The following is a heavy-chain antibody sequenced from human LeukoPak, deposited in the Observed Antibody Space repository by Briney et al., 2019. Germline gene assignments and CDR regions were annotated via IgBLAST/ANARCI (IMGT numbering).Heavy chain of an antibody. CDR3: ARDGAAAGQVY. CDR1: GFTFSSYS. Sequence: GGSLRLSCAASGFTFSSYSMNWVRQAPGKGLEWVSSISSSSSYIYYADSVRGRFTISRDNAKNSLYLQMNSLRAEDTAVYYRARDGAAAGQVYWGQGTLVTVSS. J-gene: IGHJ4*02. V-gene: IGHV3-21*01. CDR2: ISSSSSYI. D-gene: IGHD6-13*01.